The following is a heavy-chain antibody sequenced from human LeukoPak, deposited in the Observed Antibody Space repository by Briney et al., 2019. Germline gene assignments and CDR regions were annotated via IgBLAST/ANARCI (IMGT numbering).Heavy chain of an antibody. V-gene: IGHV1-8*01. Sequence: ASVKVPCKASGYTFTSYDINWVRQATGQGLEWMGWMNPNSGNTGYAQKFQGRVTMTRNTSISTAYMELSSLRSEDTAVYYCARVGYSYGYYYFDYWGQGTLVTVSS. CDR3: ARVGYSYGYYYFDY. CDR2: MNPNSGNT. D-gene: IGHD5-18*01. CDR1: GYTFTSYD. J-gene: IGHJ4*02.